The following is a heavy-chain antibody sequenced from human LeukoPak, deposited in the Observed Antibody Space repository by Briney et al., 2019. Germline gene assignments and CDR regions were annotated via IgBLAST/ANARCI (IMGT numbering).Heavy chain of an antibody. Sequence: PSETLSLTCTVSGASVSGSAYYWGWIRQPPGKGLEWIGNIYYSGSTYYNESLESRVTISIDTSKNQFSLKLNSVTAADTAMYYRAKSGGYGLIDYWGQGTLVTVSS. V-gene: IGHV4-39*01. CDR1: GASVSGSAYY. CDR2: IYYSGST. J-gene: IGHJ4*02. D-gene: IGHD1-26*01. CDR3: AKSGGYGLIDY.